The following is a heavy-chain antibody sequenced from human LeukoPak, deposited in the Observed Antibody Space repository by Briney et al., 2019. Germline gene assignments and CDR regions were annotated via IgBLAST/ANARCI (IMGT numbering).Heavy chain of an antibody. V-gene: IGHV4-39*07. D-gene: IGHD1-26*01. CDR1: GGSISSSSYY. CDR3: SRESGAFSPFGY. J-gene: IGHJ4*02. CDR2: VYYTGDT. Sequence: SETLSLTCTVSGGSISSSSYYWVWIRQPPGKGLAWIASVYYTGDTSYNPSLKSRVTMSLDRSKNHLSLTLTSVTAADTAVYYCSRESGAFSPFGYWGQGTLVTVSS.